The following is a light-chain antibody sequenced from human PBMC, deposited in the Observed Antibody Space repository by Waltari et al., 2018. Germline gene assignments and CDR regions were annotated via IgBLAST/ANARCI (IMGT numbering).Light chain of an antibody. V-gene: IGLV2-14*01. CDR3: CSYTTSNTWV. CDR2: GVS. CDR1: TTDVGGYNY. Sequence: QSAPTQPPSVSGSPGQSVTISCPGTTTDVGGYNYLSWHQQHPGKAPKLMIYGVSNRPAGVSGRFSGSKSGNTASLTISGLRAEDEADYYCCSYTTSNTWVFGGGTRLTVL. J-gene: IGLJ2*01.